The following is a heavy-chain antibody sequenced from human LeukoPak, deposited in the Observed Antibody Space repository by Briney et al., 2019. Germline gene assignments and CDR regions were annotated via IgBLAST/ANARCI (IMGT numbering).Heavy chain of an antibody. CDR2: IYHSGST. Sequence: SETLSLTCAVSGYSISSGYYWGWIRQPPGKGLEWIGSIYHSGSTYYNPSLKSRVTISVVTSKNQSSLKLSSVTAADTAVYYCARVELWFDGNWFDPWGQGTLVTVSS. D-gene: IGHD3-10*01. CDR1: GYSISSGYY. V-gene: IGHV4-38-2*01. J-gene: IGHJ5*02. CDR3: ARVELWFDGNWFDP.